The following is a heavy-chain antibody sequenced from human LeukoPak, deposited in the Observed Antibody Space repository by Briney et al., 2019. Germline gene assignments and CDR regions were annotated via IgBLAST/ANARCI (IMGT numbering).Heavy chain of an antibody. CDR3: ARERGYSSSWYYGAFDI. V-gene: IGHV4-59*01. Sequence: KPSETLSLTCTVSGGSISSYYWSWIRQPPGKGLEWIGYIYYSGSTNYNPSLKSRVTISVDTSKNQFSLKLSSVTAADTAVYYCARERGYSSSWYYGAFDIWGQGTMGTVSS. CDR1: GGSISSYY. D-gene: IGHD6-13*01. J-gene: IGHJ3*02. CDR2: IYYSGST.